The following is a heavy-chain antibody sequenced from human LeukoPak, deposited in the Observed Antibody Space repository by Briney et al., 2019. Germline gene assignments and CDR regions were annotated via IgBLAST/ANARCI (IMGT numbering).Heavy chain of an antibody. D-gene: IGHD6-19*01. Sequence: PSETLSLTCAVYGGSFSGYYWSWIRQPPGKGLEWIGEINHSGSTNYNPSLKSRVTISVDTSKNQFSLKLSSVTAADTAAYYCARAAKQWLVRYFDYWGQGTLVTVSS. CDR2: INHSGST. CDR1: GGSFSGYY. V-gene: IGHV4-34*01. J-gene: IGHJ4*02. CDR3: ARAAKQWLVRYFDY.